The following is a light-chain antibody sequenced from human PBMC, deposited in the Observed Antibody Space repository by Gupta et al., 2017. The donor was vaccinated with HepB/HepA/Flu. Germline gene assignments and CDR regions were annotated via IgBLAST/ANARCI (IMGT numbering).Light chain of an antibody. CDR2: DVI. CDR3: SSYTSSSTVI. Sequence: QSALTQPASVSGSPGQSITISCTGTSSDAGGYNYVSWYQQHPGKAPKLIIYDVINRPSGVSDRFSGSKSGNTASLTISGLQAEDEADYYCSSYTSSSTVIFGGGTKLTVL. V-gene: IGLV2-14*03. J-gene: IGLJ2*01. CDR1: SSDAGGYNY.